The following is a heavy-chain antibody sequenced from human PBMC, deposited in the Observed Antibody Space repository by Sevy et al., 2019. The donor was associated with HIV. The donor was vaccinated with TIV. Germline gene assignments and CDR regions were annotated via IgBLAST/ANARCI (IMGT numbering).Heavy chain of an antibody. J-gene: IGHJ4*02. D-gene: IGHD4-17*01. Sequence: GGSLRLSCAASGFTFPTYWMNWVRQAPGKGLEWLGNIKQDGSDVNYVDSVKGRFTISSDNAKNSVYLEMNNLRAEDTGIYYCARGMSDYGDLFFDYWGQGTLVTVSS. CDR2: IKQDGSDV. V-gene: IGHV3-7*01. CDR3: ARGMSDYGDLFFDY. CDR1: GFTFPTYW.